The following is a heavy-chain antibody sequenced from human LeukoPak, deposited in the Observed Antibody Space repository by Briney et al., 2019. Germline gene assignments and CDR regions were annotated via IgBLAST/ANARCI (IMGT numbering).Heavy chain of an antibody. CDR1: GGSFSGYY. V-gene: IGHV4-34*01. CDR2: INHSGST. Sequence: SETLSLTCAVYGGSFSGYYWSWIRQPPGKGLEWIGEINHSGSTNYNPSLKRRVTISVYTSKNQFSLKLSSVTAADTAVYYCARGGEADYDYVWGSYRYDWFDPWGQGTLVTVSS. J-gene: IGHJ5*02. D-gene: IGHD3-16*02. CDR3: ARGGEADYDYVWGSYRYDWFDP.